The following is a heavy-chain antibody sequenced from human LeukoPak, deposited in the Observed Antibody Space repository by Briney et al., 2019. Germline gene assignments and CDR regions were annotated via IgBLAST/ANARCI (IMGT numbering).Heavy chain of an antibody. V-gene: IGHV3-23*01. CDR3: ARRGVSPVSTFHWFDP. CDR1: GLTFSNQA. J-gene: IGHJ5*02. D-gene: IGHD2-2*01. Sequence: PGWSLRLSFAASGLTFSNQAMSGVRQAAAKGPAWVSAISGSGGSTYYADSVKGRFTLSRDKSENTLSLQMNSLRAEDTAVYYCARRGVSPVSTFHWFDPWGQGTLVTVSS. CDR2: ISGSGGST.